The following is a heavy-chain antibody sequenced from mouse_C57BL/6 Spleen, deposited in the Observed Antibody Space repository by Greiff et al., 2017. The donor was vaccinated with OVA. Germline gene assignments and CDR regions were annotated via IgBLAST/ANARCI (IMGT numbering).Heavy chain of an antibody. CDR3: ARGWDYFDY. CDR2: INPNNGGT. J-gene: IGHJ2*01. D-gene: IGHD1-1*02. V-gene: IGHV1-26*01. CDR1: GYTFTDYY. Sequence: VQLQQSGPELVKPGASVKISCKASGYTFTDYYMNWVKQSHGKSLEWIGDINPNNGGTSYNQKFKGKATLTVDKSSSTAYMERRSLTSEDSAVYYCARGWDYFDYWGQGTTLTVSS.